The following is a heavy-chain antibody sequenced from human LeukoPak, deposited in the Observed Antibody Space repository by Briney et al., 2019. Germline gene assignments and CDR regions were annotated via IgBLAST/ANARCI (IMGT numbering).Heavy chain of an antibody. CDR3: ARDLGTSGWYTFDF. V-gene: IGHV6-1*01. D-gene: IGHD6-19*01. J-gene: IGHJ5*01. CDR2: TYYRSKWYD. CDR1: GDSVSSKNGA. Sequence: SQTLSLTCAISGDSVSSKNGAWNWIRQSPSRGLEWLGRTYYRSKWYDEYADSVKGRVTISPDTSKNQYSLHVYSVTPEDTAVYYCARDLGTSGWYTFDFWGQGTLVTVSS.